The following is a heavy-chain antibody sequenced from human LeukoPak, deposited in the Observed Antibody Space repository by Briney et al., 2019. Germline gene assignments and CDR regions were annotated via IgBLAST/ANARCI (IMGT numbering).Heavy chain of an antibody. CDR3: ARDDGGSSSSRYYYYMDV. Sequence: SETLSLTCTVSGYSISSGYYWGWIRQPPGKGLEWIGSIYHSGSTYYNPSLKSRVTISVDTSKNQFSLKLSSVTAADTAVYYCARDDGGSSSSRYYYYMDVWGKGTTVTVTS. CDR2: IYHSGST. V-gene: IGHV4-38-2*02. D-gene: IGHD6-6*01. J-gene: IGHJ6*03. CDR1: GYSISSGYY.